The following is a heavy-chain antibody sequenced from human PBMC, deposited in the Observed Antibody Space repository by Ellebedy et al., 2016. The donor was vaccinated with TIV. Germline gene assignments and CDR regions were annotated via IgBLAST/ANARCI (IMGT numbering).Heavy chain of an antibody. J-gene: IGHJ5*02. CDR2: ISGSGGST. Sequence: GGSLRLSXAASGFTVSSNYMSWVRQAPGKGLEWVSAISGSGGSTYYADSVKGRFTISRDNSKNTLYLQMNSLRAEDTAVYYCAKGPRVRWLAQLTRDNWFNPWGQGTLVTVSS. CDR1: GFTVSSNY. CDR3: AKGPRVRWLAQLTRDNWFNP. D-gene: IGHD6-19*01. V-gene: IGHV3-23*01.